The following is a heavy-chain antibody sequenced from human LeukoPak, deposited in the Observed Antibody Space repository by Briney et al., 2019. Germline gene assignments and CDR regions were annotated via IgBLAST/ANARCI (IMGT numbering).Heavy chain of an antibody. CDR2: ISYDGSNK. Sequence: GRSLRLSCAASGFTFSSYAMHWVRQAPGKGLEWVAVISYDGSNKYYADSVKGRFTISRDNSKNTLYLQMNSLRAEDTAVYHCARAQYSSSYPFDYWGQGTLVTVSS. CDR1: GFTFSSYA. J-gene: IGHJ4*02. V-gene: IGHV3-30*04. CDR3: ARAQYSSSYPFDY. D-gene: IGHD6-13*01.